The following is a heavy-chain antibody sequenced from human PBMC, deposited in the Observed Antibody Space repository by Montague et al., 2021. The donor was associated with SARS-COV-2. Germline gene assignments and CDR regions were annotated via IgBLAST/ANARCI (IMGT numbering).Heavy chain of an antibody. J-gene: IGHJ5*02. CDR2: IYYRGST. V-gene: IGHV4-59*01. CDR3: VRGGLHNWFDP. Sequence: SETLSLTCTVSNGSINSYYWSWVRQPPGKRLEWIGYIYYRGSTNYNPSLESRVTMSIDTSKNQFSLKLRSVTAADTAVYFCVRGGLHNWFDPWGQGTLVIVSS. CDR1: NGSINSYY.